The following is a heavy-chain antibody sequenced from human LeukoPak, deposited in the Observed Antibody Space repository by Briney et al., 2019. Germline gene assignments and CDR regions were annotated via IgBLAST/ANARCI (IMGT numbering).Heavy chain of an antibody. J-gene: IGHJ4*02. CDR3: ARETYYDSSGYPQDY. V-gene: IGHV3-21*01. D-gene: IGHD3-22*01. CDR2: ISSSSSYI. CDR1: GFTFRNYS. Sequence: GGSLRLSCTASGFTFRNYSMNWVRQAPGKGLEWVSSISSSSSYIYYADSVKGRFSISRDNAKNSLYLQMNSLRAEDTAVYYCARETYYDSSGYPQDYWGQGTLVTVSS.